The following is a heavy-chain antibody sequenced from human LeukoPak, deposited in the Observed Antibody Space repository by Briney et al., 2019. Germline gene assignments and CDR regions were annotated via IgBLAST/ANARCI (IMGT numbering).Heavy chain of an antibody. Sequence: PSETLSLTCTVSGGSISSYYWSWIRQPPGKGLEWIGYIYYSGSTNYNPSLKSRVTISVDTSKNQFSLKLSSVTAADTAVYYCARGPLTMIVAPPDYWGQGTLVTVSS. D-gene: IGHD3-22*01. J-gene: IGHJ4*02. V-gene: IGHV4-59*08. CDR2: IYYSGST. CDR1: GGSISSYY. CDR3: ARGPLTMIVAPPDY.